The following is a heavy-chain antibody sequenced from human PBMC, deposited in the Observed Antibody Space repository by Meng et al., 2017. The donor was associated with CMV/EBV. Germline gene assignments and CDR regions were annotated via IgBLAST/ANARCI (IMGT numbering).Heavy chain of an antibody. J-gene: IGHJ5*02. V-gene: IGHV1-2*02. CDR1: GYTFTGYY. CDR3: AREDIVVVPAATYNWFDP. CDR2: INPNSGGT. D-gene: IGHD2-2*01. Sequence: ASVKVSCKASGYTFTGYYMHWVRQAPGQGLEWMGWINPNSGGTNYAQKFQGRVTMTRDTSISTAYMELSRPRSDDTAVYYCAREDIVVVPAATYNWFDPWGQGTLVTVSS.